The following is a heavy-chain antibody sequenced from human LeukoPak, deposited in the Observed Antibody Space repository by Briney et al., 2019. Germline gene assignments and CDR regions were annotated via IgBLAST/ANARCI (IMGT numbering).Heavy chain of an antibody. CDR1: GGSISSGGYS. CDR3: AREVRGYSYGYYFDY. D-gene: IGHD5-18*01. J-gene: IGHJ4*02. Sequence: PSQTLSLTCAVSGGSISSGGYSWSWIRQPPGKGLEWIGYIYHSGSTYYNPSLKSRFTISVDRSKSQFSLKLSSVPAADTAVYYCAREVRGYSYGYYFDYWGQGTLVTVSS. CDR2: IYHSGST. V-gene: IGHV4-30-2*01.